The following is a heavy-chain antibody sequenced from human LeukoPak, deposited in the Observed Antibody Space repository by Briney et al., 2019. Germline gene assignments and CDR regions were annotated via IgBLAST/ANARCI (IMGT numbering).Heavy chain of an antibody. CDR1: GASVSDGNYY. CDR3: ARGQLGDAYNFEY. D-gene: IGHD5-24*01. CDR2: MFYSEST. V-gene: IGHV4-61*01. Sequence: SETLSLTCSVSGASVSDGNYYWSWIRQPPGKGLEWIGYMFYSESTKYNPSLKSRVTISVDTSKNQLSLKLNSVTAADTAVYYCARGQLGDAYNFEYWGQGTVVTVSS. J-gene: IGHJ4*02.